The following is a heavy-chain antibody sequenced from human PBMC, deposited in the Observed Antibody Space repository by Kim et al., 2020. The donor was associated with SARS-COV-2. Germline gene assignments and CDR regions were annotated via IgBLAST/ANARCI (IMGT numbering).Heavy chain of an antibody. CDR2: IQQDGNEK. D-gene: IGHD3-10*01. V-gene: IGHV3-7*01. Sequence: GGSLRLSCAASGFTFSSYWMYWVRQAPGKGLEWVAKIQQDGNEKFYVDSVKGRFTISRDNAKNSLHLQMNNLRAEDTAVYYCARAPEVTRIGPRKRYFDLWGRGTLVTVSS. J-gene: IGHJ2*01. CDR1: GFTFSSYW. CDR3: ARAPEVTRIGPRKRYFDL.